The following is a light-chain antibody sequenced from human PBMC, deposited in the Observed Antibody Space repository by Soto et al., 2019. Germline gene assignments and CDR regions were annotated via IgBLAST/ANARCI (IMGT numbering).Light chain of an antibody. CDR3: QPYGSSAYT. Sequence: EIVWTQSPGTLSLSPGERATLSCRASQSVSSSYLAWYQQKPGQAPRLLIYGASSRATGIPDRFSGSGSGTDFTLTISRMEPEDFAVYYCQPYGSSAYTFGQGTMLEIK. V-gene: IGKV3-20*01. CDR1: QSVSSSY. J-gene: IGKJ2*01. CDR2: GAS.